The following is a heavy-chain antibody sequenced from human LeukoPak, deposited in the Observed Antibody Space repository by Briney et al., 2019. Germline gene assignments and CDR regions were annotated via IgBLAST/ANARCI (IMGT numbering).Heavy chain of an antibody. D-gene: IGHD2-2*01. V-gene: IGHV4-61*02. CDR3: AREGVVVVPAAIFDY. Sequence: PSQTLSLTCTVSGDSISSGDYCWSWIRQPAGKGLEWIGRIYTSGSTNYNPSLKSRVTMSVDTSKNQFSLKLSSVTAADTAVYYCAREGVVVVPAAIFDYWGQGTLVTVSS. CDR2: IYTSGST. CDR1: GDSISSGDYC. J-gene: IGHJ4*02.